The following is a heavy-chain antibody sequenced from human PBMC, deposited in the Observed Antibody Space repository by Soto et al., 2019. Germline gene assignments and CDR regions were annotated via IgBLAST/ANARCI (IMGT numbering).Heavy chain of an antibody. V-gene: IGHV1-2*06. Sequence: GASVKVSRKTSGYIFTGYFIHWVRQTPGQGLQWMGRITPNSGDTKYGQTFQGRVTFTRDTSTSTAYMELSGLRSDDTALYYRVRWGYGSNSLEFWGQGTLVTVSS. J-gene: IGHJ4*03. CDR2: ITPNSGDT. D-gene: IGHD4-17*01. CDR3: VRWGYGSNSLEF. CDR1: GYIFTGYF.